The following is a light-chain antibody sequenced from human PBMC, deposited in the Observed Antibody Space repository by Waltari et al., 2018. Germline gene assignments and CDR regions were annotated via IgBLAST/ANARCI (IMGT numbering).Light chain of an antibody. Sequence: QPVLTQPPSASASLGASVTLTCTLSSGYSNHKVEWYQQRPGRGPRFLMRVGTGGILGAKGDVIPDRFSVLGSGLNRNLTIKNIQEEDERDDYCGADHGSGRNFVQVVFGGGTKLIVL. V-gene: IGLV9-49*01. CDR3: GADHGSGRNFVQVV. J-gene: IGLJ2*01. CDR1: SGYSNHK. CDR2: VGTGGILG.